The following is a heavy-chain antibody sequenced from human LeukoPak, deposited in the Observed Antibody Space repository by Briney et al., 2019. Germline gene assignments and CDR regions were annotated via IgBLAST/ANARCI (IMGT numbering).Heavy chain of an antibody. CDR1: GFTFSDYW. CDR3: AKEDFMALFFDY. J-gene: IGHJ4*02. V-gene: IGHV3-7*03. D-gene: IGHD3-10*01. Sequence: PGGSLRLSCAASGFTFSDYWMSWVRQTPGKGLEWVANIKQDESEKHYVDSVKGRFTISRDNAKNSLYLQMNSLRAEDTAVYYCAKEDFMALFFDYWGQGTLVTVSS. CDR2: IKQDESEK.